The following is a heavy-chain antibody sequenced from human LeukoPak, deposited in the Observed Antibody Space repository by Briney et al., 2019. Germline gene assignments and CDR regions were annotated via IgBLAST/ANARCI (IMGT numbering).Heavy chain of an antibody. CDR2: ISGSGGST. D-gene: IGHD4-17*01. J-gene: IGHJ1*01. CDR3: ARAPHDYGDYDEYFQH. Sequence: PGGSLRLSCAASGFTFSSYAMSWVRQAPGKGLEWVSAISGSGGSTYYADSVKGRFTISRDNAKNSLYLQMNSLRAEDTAVYYCARAPHDYGDYDEYFQHWGQGTLVTVSS. CDR1: GFTFSSYA. V-gene: IGHV3-23*01.